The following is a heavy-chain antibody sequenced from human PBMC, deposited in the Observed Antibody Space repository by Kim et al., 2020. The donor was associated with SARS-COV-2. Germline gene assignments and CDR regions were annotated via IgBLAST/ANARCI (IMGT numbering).Heavy chain of an antibody. D-gene: IGHD1-26*01. CDR3: AKGEVDY. Sequence: SGGSTYYADSVKGRFTISRDNSKNTLYLQMNSLRAEDTAVYYCAKGEVDYWGQGTLVTVSS. CDR2: SGGST. J-gene: IGHJ4*02. V-gene: IGHV3-23*01.